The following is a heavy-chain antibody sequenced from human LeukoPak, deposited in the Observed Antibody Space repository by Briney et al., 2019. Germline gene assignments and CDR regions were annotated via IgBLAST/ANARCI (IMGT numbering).Heavy chain of an antibody. CDR2: IYTSGST. J-gene: IGHJ4*02. Sequence: PSQTLSLTCTVSGGSISGGSYYWSWIRQPAGKGLEWIGRIYTSGSTNYNPSLKSRVTISVDTSKNRFSLKLSSVTAADTAVYYCARAVRDGYDYYFDYWGQGTLVTVSS. CDR3: ARAVRDGYDYYFDY. CDR1: GGSISGGSYY. V-gene: IGHV4-61*02. D-gene: IGHD5-24*01.